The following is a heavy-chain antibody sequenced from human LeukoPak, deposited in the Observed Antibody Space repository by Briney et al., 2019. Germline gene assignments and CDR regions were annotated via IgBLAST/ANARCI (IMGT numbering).Heavy chain of an antibody. CDR1: GYTLTELS. D-gene: IGHD6-13*01. CDR2: FDPEDGET. J-gene: IGHJ4*02. Sequence: ASVKVSCKVSGYTLTELSMHWVRQAPGKGLEWMGGFDPEDGETIYAQKFQGRVAMTEDTSTDTAYMELSSLRPEDTAVYYCATVEVYSSSSVDYWGQGTLVTVSS. CDR3: ATVEVYSSSSVDY. V-gene: IGHV1-24*01.